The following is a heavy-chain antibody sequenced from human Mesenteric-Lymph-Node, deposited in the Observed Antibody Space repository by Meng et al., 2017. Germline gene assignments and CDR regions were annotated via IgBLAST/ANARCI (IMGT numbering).Heavy chain of an antibody. CDR2: IYTSGST. CDR3: ASSVYCGSASCYSSYCFGMDV. J-gene: IGHJ6*02. Sequence: SETLSLTCTVSGGSISSGSHYWSWIRQPAGKGLEWIGRIYTSGSTNYNSSPKSRVTISVDASKNQFSLKLSSMTAADTAVYYCASSVYCGSASCYSSYCFGMDVWGQGTTVTVSS. D-gene: IGHD2-2*01. CDR1: GGSISSGSHY. V-gene: IGHV4-61*02.